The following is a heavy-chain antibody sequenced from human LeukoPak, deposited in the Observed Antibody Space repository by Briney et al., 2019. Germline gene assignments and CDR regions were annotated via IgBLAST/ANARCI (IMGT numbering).Heavy chain of an antibody. V-gene: IGHV3-23*01. J-gene: IGHJ6*03. CDR3: AKDRQGFGFGEQLDYYYMDV. CDR2: ISGSGGST. D-gene: IGHD3-10*01. CDR1: GFTFTGYA. Sequence: GGSLRLSCAASGFTFTGYAMSWVRQVPGKGLEWVSAISGSGGSTYYADSVKGRFTVSRDNSKNTLYLQMNSLRAEDTAVYYCAKDRQGFGFGEQLDYYYMDVWGKGTTVTVSS.